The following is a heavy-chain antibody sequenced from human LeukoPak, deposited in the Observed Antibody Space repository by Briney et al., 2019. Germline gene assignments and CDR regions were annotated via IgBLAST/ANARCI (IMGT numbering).Heavy chain of an antibody. CDR2: INSDGSST. CDR1: GFTFSSYW. D-gene: IGHD3-22*01. CDR3: ARETPLNYYDSSGYYFKTDGFDY. J-gene: IGHJ4*02. Sequence: GGSLRLSCAASGFTFSSYWRHWVRQAPGKGLVWVSRINSDGSSTSYADSVKGRFTISRDNAKNTLYLQMNSLRAEDTAVYYCARETPLNYYDSSGYYFKTDGFDYWGQGTLVTVSS. V-gene: IGHV3-74*01.